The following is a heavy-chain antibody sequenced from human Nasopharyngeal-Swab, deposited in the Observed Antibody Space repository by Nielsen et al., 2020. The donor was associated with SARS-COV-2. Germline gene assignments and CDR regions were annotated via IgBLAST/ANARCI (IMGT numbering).Heavy chain of an antibody. J-gene: IGHJ2*01. Sequence: LSLTCAASGFTFSSYPMHWVRQAPGKGLEWVAVISYDGSNKYYADSVKGRFTISRDNSKNTLYLQMNSLRAEDTAVYYCARDHREGGWYFDLWGRGTLVTVSS. D-gene: IGHD1-26*01. V-gene: IGHV3-30-3*01. CDR2: ISYDGSNK. CDR3: ARDHREGGWYFDL. CDR1: GFTFSSYP.